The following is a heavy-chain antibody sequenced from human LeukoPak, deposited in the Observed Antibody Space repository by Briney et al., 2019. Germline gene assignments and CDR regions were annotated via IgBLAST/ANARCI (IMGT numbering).Heavy chain of an antibody. Sequence: SETLSLTCTVSGGSISSGSYYWSWIRQPAGKGLEWIGRIYTSGSTSYNPSLKSRVTISVDTSKNQFSLKLSSVTAADTAVYYCAREVPSYYYYMDVWGKGTTVTVSS. J-gene: IGHJ6*03. V-gene: IGHV4-61*02. CDR2: IYTSGST. CDR1: GGSISSGSYY. CDR3: AREVPSYYYYMDV.